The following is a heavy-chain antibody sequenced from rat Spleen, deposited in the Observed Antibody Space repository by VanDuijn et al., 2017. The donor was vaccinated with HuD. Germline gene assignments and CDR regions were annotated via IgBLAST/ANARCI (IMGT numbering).Heavy chain of an antibody. CDR2: INTGGDIT. CDR3: AREAYGSYVDY. V-gene: IGHV5-25*01. J-gene: IGHJ2*01. D-gene: IGHD1-3*01. Sequence: EVQLVESGGGLVQPGGSLKLSCAASGFSFVDYDMAWVRQTPTRGLEWIASINTGGDITYYRDSVKGRFTVSRDNAKSTLYLQMDSLRSEDTATYYCAREAYGSYVDYWGQGVMVTVSS. CDR1: GFSFVDYD.